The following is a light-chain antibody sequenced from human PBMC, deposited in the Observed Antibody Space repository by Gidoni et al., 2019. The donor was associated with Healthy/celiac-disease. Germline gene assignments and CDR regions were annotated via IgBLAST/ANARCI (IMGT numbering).Light chain of an antibody. CDR1: KLGDKY. Sequence: SYELPQPPSVSVSPGQTASITCAGHKLGDKYACWYQQKPGQSPVQVIYQDSKRPSGIAERFAGSNSGNTATLTISGTQAMDEADYYCQAWDSSTAEVFGGGTKLTVL. V-gene: IGLV3-1*01. CDR2: QDS. CDR3: QAWDSSTAEV. J-gene: IGLJ2*01.